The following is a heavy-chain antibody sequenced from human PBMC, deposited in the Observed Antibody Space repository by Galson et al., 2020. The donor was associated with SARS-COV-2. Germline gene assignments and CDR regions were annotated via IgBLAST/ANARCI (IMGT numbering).Heavy chain of an antibody. CDR3: ARGPRYFDWLSPDYYYMDV. CDR2: INHSGST. V-gene: IGHV4-34*01. J-gene: IGHJ6*03. CDR1: GGSFSGYY. D-gene: IGHD3-9*01. Sequence: SETLSLTCAVYGGSFSGYYWSWIRQPPGKGLEWIGEINHSGSTNYNPSLKSRVTISVDTSKNQFSLKLSSVTAADTAVYYCARGPRYFDWLSPDYYYMDVWGKGNTVTVSS.